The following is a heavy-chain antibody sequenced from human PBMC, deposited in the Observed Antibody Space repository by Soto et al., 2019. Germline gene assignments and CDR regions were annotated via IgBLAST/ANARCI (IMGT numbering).Heavy chain of an antibody. V-gene: IGHV1-69*13. Sequence: SVKVSCKASGGTFSSYAISWVRQAPGQGLEWMGGIIPIFGTANYAQKFQGRVTITADESTSTAYMELSSLRSEDTAVYYCARDLGQRYGMDVWGQGTTVTVSS. CDR1: GGTFSSYA. J-gene: IGHJ6*02. CDR2: IIPIFGTA. CDR3: ARDLGQRYGMDV. D-gene: IGHD1-1*01.